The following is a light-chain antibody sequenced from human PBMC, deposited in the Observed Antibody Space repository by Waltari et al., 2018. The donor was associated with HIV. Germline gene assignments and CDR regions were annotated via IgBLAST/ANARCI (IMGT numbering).Light chain of an antibody. V-gene: IGLV3-25*03. Sequence: SYELTQPPSVSVSPGQTARITCSGDAFPKQYAYWYQQKPGQAPVLIIYQDVKRPSGIPDRFSGSSSGTTLTLTISGVQAEDEADYYCQSADSSGSYVIFGGGTKLTVL. CDR1: AFPKQY. J-gene: IGLJ2*01. CDR3: QSADSSGSYVI. CDR2: QDV.